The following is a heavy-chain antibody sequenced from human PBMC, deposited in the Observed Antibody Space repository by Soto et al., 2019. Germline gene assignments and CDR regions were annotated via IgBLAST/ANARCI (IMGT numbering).Heavy chain of an antibody. J-gene: IGHJ6*02. Sequence: GESLKISCKGSGYTFTDYWIGWVRQLPGKGLEWMGIIYPGDSDTRYSPSFQGHVTITVDKSTNTAYLQWNTLRASDTAMYYCERNISHLRYYYYAMDVWGQGTTVTVSS. CDR1: GYTFTDYW. D-gene: IGHD3-3*01. CDR3: ERNISHLRYYYYAMDV. V-gene: IGHV5-51*01. CDR2: IYPGDSDT.